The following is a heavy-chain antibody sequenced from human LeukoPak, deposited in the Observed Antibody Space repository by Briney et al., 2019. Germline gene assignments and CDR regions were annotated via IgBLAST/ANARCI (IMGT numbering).Heavy chain of an antibody. Sequence: GGSLRLSCAASGFTFSRSSMSWVRQAPGKGLEWVSSITASSSYIYYADSVQGRFTISRDNAGKSVYLQMNSLRAEDTAVYYCARDYYYDDNAGNYWGQGTLVTVSS. V-gene: IGHV3-21*01. CDR2: ITASSSYI. J-gene: IGHJ4*02. CDR3: ARDYYYDDNAGNY. D-gene: IGHD3-22*01. CDR1: GFTFSRSS.